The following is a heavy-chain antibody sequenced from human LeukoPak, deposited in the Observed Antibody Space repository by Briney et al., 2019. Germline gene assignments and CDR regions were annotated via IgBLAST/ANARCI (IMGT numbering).Heavy chain of an antibody. V-gene: IGHV3-7*01. D-gene: IGHD4-17*01. J-gene: IGHJ4*02. CDR2: IKQDGSEK. Sequence: GGSLRLSCAASGFTFSSYSMNWVRQAPGKGLEWVANIKQDGSEKYYVDSVKGRFIISRDNAKNSLYLQMNNLRAEDTAVYYCARDTLDFGDYWSTFDYWGQGSLVTVSS. CDR3: ARDTLDFGDYWSTFDY. CDR1: GFTFSSYS.